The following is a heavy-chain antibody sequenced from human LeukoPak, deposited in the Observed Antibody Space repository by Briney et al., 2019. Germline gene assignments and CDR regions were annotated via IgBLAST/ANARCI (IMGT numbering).Heavy chain of an antibody. CDR3: ARSHYGMDV. Sequence: GGSLRLSCAASGFTFSSYAMHWVRQAPGKGLEWVAVISYDGSNKYYADSVKGRFTISRDNSKNTLYLQMNSLRAEDTAVYCCARSHYGMDVWGQGTTVTVSS. J-gene: IGHJ6*02. CDR2: ISYDGSNK. CDR1: GFTFSSYA. V-gene: IGHV3-30-3*01.